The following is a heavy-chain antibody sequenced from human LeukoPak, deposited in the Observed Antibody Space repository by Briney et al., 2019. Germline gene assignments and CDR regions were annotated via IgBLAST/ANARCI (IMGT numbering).Heavy chain of an antibody. J-gene: IGHJ3*02. CDR2: INSSGGST. CDR1: GYIFTSYN. CDR3: ARIRDGYNDAYDI. Sequence: GASVKVSCKASGYIFTSYNMYWVRQAPGQGLEWMGIINSSGGSTNYAQKFQGRVTMTRDTSTSTAYMELSSLRSEDTAVYYCARIRDGYNDAYDIWGQGTVVTVPS. D-gene: IGHD5-24*01. V-gene: IGHV1-46*01.